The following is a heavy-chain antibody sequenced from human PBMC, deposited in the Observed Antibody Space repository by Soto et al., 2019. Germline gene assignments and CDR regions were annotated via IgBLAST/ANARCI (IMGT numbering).Heavy chain of an antibody. D-gene: IGHD2-2*02. CDR3: ARDDHPIWPSSNYDYYGMDV. Sequence: QVQLQESGPGLVKPSETLSLTCTVSGGSVSSGSYYWSWIRQPPGKGLEWIGYIYYSGSTNYNPSLKSRVTISVDTSKNQFSLKLSSVTAADTAVYYCARDDHPIWPSSNYDYYGMDVWGQGTTVTVSS. J-gene: IGHJ6*02. V-gene: IGHV4-61*01. CDR1: GGSVSSGSYY. CDR2: IYYSGST.